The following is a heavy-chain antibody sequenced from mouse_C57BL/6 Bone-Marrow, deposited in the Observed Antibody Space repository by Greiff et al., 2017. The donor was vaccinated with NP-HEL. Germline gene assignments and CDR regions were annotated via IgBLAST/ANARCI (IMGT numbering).Heavy chain of an antibody. CDR3: ASYYYAYDGWYFEV. CDR1: GYTFTDYY. J-gene: IGHJ1*03. V-gene: IGHV1-19*01. Sequence: EVQLQQSGPVLVKPGASVKMSCKASGYTFTDYYMNWVKQSHGKSLEWIGVINPYNGGTSYNQKFKGKATLTVDKSSSTAYMELNSLTSEDSAVYYCASYYYAYDGWYFEVWGTGTTVTVSS. D-gene: IGHD2-2*01. CDR2: INPYNGGT.